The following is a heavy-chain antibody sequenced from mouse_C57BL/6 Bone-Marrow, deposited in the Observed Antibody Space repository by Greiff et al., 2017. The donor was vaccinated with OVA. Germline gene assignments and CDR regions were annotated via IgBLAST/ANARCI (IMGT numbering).Heavy chain of an antibody. V-gene: IGHV5-4*01. CDR2: ISDGGSYT. CDR3: AREGGLRNYYAMDY. D-gene: IGHD2-4*01. Sequence: EVQRVESGGGLVKPGGSLKLSCAASGFTFSSYAMSWVRPTPEKRLEWVATISDGGSYTYYPDNVKGRFTISRANAKNNLYLQMSHLKSEDTAMYYCAREGGLRNYYAMDYWGQGTSVTVSS. CDR1: GFTFSSYA. J-gene: IGHJ4*01.